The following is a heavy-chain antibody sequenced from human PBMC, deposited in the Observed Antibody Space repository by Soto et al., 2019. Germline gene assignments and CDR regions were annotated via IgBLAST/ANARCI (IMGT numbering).Heavy chain of an antibody. CDR3: AGGGLERRVFDY. CDR2: INHSGST. D-gene: IGHD1-1*01. Sequence: PSATLSLTCTVSGGSVSSGSYYWSWIRQPPGKGLEWIGEINHSGSTNYNPSLKSRVTISVDTSKNQFSLKLSSVTAADTAVYYCAGGGLERRVFDYWGQGTLVTVSS. V-gene: IGHV4-61*01. J-gene: IGHJ4*02. CDR1: GGSVSSGSYY.